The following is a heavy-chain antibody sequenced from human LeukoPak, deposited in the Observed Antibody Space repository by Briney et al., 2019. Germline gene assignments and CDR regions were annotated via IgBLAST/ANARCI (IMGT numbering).Heavy chain of an antibody. Sequence: PAGGSLRLSCAASGFTFSSYAMSWVRQAPGKGLEWVSAISGSGGSTYYADPVEGRFTISRDNSKNTLYLQMNSLRAEDTAVYYCAKCGPPKDSIYYYAGYYFDYWGQGTLVTVSS. D-gene: IGHD3-22*01. J-gene: IGHJ4*02. CDR1: GFTFSSYA. CDR2: ISGSGGST. V-gene: IGHV3-23*01. CDR3: AKCGPPKDSIYYYAGYYFDY.